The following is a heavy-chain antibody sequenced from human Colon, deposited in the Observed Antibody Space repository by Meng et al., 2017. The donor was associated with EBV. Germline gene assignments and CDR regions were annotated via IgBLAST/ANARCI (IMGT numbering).Heavy chain of an antibody. J-gene: IGHJ4*02. D-gene: IGHD1-26*01. CDR3: ARGPGGSYYLYYFDY. V-gene: IGHV4-34*01. Sequence: QVQLQQWGAGLLKPSETLSLTCAVYGGSFSGYHWSWIRQPPEKGLEWIGEINHSGSTNYNPSLKSRVTISVDTSKKQFSLKLSSVTAADTAVYYCARGPGGSYYLYYFDYWGQGTLVTVSS. CDR2: INHSGST. CDR1: GGSFSGYH.